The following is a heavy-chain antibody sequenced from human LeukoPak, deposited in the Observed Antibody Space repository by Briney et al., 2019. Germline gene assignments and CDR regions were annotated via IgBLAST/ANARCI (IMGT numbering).Heavy chain of an antibody. V-gene: IGHV3-20*04. CDR3: ARSRWGYYDSRIFDY. J-gene: IGHJ4*02. Sequence: GGSLRLSCAASGFTFDDYGMSWVRQTPGKGLEWVSGINWNSGSTAYADSVKGRFTISRDNAKNSLYLQMNSLRAEDTAVYYCARSRWGYYDSRIFDYWGQGTLVTVSS. CDR2: INWNSGST. CDR1: GFTFDDYG. D-gene: IGHD3-22*01.